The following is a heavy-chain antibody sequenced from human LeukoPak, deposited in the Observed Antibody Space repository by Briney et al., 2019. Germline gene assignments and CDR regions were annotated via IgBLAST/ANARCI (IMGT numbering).Heavy chain of an antibody. D-gene: IGHD3-16*02. V-gene: IGHV4-39*01. CDR1: GGSISSSSYY. Sequence: PSETLSLTCTVSGGSISSSSYYWGWIRQPPGKGLEWIGSIYYSGSTYYNPSLKSRVTISVDTSKNQFSLKLSSVTAADTAVYYCARGNNRSHYIRRRQYNWFDPWGQGTLVTVSS. CDR2: IYYSGST. J-gene: IGHJ5*02. CDR3: ARGNNRSHYIRRRQYNWFDP.